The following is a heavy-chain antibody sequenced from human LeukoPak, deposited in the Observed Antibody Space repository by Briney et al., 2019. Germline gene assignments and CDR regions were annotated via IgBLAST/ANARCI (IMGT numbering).Heavy chain of an antibody. CDR1: GYTSTSYD. Sequence: ASVKVSCKASGYTSTSYDMNWVRQATGQGLEWLGWMNPNSGNTGYAQNFQGRVTMTMNTSITTAYMELSRLRSEDTAVYYCARALSWTTESYYYMDVWGKGTTVTVSS. CDR2: MNPNSGNT. CDR3: ARALSWTTESYYYMDV. D-gene: IGHD3/OR15-3a*01. V-gene: IGHV1-8*01. J-gene: IGHJ6*03.